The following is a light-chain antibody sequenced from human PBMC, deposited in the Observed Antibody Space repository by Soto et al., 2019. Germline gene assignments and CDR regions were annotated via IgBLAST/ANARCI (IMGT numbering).Light chain of an antibody. CDR2: DAS. J-gene: IGKJ1*01. Sequence: DIQMTQSPSTLSASVGDRVTITCRASQSISSWLAWYQQKPGKAPKLLIYDASSLESGVPSRFSRSGSGTELALTISTLEPDDFATYYCQQYNSYSSWTFGQGTKVEIK. V-gene: IGKV1-5*01. CDR3: QQYNSYSSWT. CDR1: QSISSW.